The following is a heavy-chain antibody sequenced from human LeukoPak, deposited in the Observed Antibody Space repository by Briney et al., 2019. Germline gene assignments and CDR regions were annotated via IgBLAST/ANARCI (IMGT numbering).Heavy chain of an antibody. J-gene: IGHJ6*02. V-gene: IGHV3-30-3*01. Sequence: GGSPRLSCAASGFTFSSYAMHWVRQAPGKGLEWVAVISYDGSNKYYADSVKGRFTISRDNSKNTLYLQVNSLRAEDTAVYYCAKSIAAAGLYRYSYYYGMDVWGQGTTVTVSS. CDR1: GFTFSSYA. CDR3: AKSIAAAGLYRYSYYYGMDV. CDR2: ISYDGSNK. D-gene: IGHD6-13*01.